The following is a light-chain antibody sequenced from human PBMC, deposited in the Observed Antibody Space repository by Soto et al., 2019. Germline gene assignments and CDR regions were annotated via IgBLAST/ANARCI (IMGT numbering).Light chain of an antibody. CDR1: QDIAGY. CDR3: QQYDSSRT. Sequence: DIQVTQSPSSVSASVGDRVTITFRASQDIAGYLAWYQHKPGRTPELLIHGASRLQSGVPARFSGSGSGPEFTLTITSLQPEDFGIYYCQQYDSSRTFGQGTKVDIK. CDR2: GAS. J-gene: IGKJ1*01. V-gene: IGKV1-12*01.